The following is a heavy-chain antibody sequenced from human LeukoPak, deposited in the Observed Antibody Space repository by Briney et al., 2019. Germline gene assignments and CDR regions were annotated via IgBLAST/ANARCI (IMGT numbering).Heavy chain of an antibody. CDR3: ARDSPFYDYGGQRQPYYYYYMDV. D-gene: IGHD4-23*01. Sequence: ASVKVSCKASGYTFTSYDINWVRQATGQGLEWMGWMNPNSGNTDYAQKLQGRVTMTTDTSTSTAYMELRSLRSDDTAVYYCARDSPFYDYGGQRQPYYYYYMDVWGKGTTVTISS. CDR2: MNPNSGNT. V-gene: IGHV1-8*01. CDR1: GYTFTSYD. J-gene: IGHJ6*03.